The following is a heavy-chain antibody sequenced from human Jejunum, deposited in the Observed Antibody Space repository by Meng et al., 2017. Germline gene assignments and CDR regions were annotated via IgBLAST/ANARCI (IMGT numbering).Heavy chain of an antibody. CDR2: SRSKSDNYAT. V-gene: IGHV3-73*01. Sequence: GGSLRLSCAASGFTFSGSHMHWVRQVSGKGLEWVGHSRSKSDNYATAYAASVEGRFTISRDDSKNTAYLHMNSQKTEDTAVYYFTIQTESTHDFSGQGTLVTVSS. J-gene: IGHJ4*02. CDR1: GFTFSGSH. CDR3: TIQTESTHDF.